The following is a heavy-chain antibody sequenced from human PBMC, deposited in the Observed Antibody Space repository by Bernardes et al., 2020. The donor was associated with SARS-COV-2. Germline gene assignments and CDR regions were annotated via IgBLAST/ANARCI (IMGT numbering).Heavy chain of an antibody. CDR1: GYSFSNYG. V-gene: IGHV1-18*04. CDR2: ISGYNGNT. CDR3: AKDYETGELGIAVEGYCGH. Sequence: ASAKVSCKPSGYSFSNYGVSWVRQAPGQGPEWMGWISGYNGNTDYAQKFQGRVTMTTDTSTSTTYMELRSLRSDDTAVYYCAKDYETGELGIAVEGYCGHWGQGTLVTVSS. J-gene: IGHJ4*02. D-gene: IGHD6-19*01.